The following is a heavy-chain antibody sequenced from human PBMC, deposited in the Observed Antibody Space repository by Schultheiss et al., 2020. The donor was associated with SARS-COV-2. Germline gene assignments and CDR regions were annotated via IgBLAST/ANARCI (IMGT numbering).Heavy chain of an antibody. Sequence: GGSLRLSCAASGFTFSSYWMSWVRQAPGKGLEWVSVIYSGGSTYYADSVKGRFTISRHNSKNTLYLQMNSLRAEDTAVYYCARGDIAAAGIDYWGQGTLVTVSS. CDR3: ARGDIAAAGIDY. CDR2: IYSGGST. D-gene: IGHD6-13*01. CDR1: GFTFSSYW. V-gene: IGHV3-53*04. J-gene: IGHJ4*02.